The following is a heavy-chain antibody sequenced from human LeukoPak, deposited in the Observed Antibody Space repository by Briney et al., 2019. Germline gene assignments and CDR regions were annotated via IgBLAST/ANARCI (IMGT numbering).Heavy chain of an antibody. CDR2: INHSGST. CDR1: GGSFSGYY. V-gene: IGHV4-34*01. CDR3: ARGLGCSGGSCTLKFDY. J-gene: IGHJ4*02. Sequence: SETLSLTCAAYGGSFSGYYWSWIRQPPGKGLEWIGEINHSGSTNYNPSLKSRVTISVDTSKNQFSLKLSSVTAADTAVYYCARGLGCSGGSCTLKFDYWGQGTLVTVSS. D-gene: IGHD2-15*01.